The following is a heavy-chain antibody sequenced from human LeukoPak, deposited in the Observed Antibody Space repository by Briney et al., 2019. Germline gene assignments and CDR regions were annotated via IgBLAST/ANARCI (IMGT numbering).Heavy chain of an antibody. V-gene: IGHV4-34*01. Sequence: PSETLSLTCAVYGGSFSGYYWSWIRQPPGKGLEWIGEINHSGSTNYNPSLKSRVTISVDTSKNQFSLKLSSVTAADTAVYYCARSTEGVTPNWFDPWGQGTLVTVSS. CDR1: GGSFSGYY. D-gene: IGHD4-23*01. CDR2: INHSGST. J-gene: IGHJ5*02. CDR3: ARSTEGVTPNWFDP.